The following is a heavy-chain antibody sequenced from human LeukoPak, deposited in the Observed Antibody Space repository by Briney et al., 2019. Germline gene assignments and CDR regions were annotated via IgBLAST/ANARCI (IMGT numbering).Heavy chain of an antibody. J-gene: IGHJ4*02. CDR1: GFTFSDAW. D-gene: IGHD7-27*01. V-gene: IGHV3-15*07. CDR3: TTGNWGPY. Sequence: PGGSLRLSCAASGFTFSDAWMNWVRQAPGKGLEWVGRIKRKTDAGTTDYAAPVKGRFTISRDDSKNTLYLQMNSLKTEDTAVYYCTTGNWGPYWGQGTLVTASS. CDR2: IKRKTDAGTT.